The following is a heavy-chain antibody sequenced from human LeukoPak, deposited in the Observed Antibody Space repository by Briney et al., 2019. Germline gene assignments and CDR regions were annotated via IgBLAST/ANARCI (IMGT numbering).Heavy chain of an antibody. CDR3: ANEVAYFDS. J-gene: IGHJ4*02. V-gene: IGHV4-59*01. Sequence: PSETLSLTCTVSGASISSYYWSWIRQPPGKGLEWIGYIYYSGSTNYNPSLKSRVTISVDTSKNQFSLKLSSVTAADTAVYYCANEVAYFDSWGQGTLVTVSS. CDR1: GASISSYY. D-gene: IGHD5-12*01. CDR2: IYYSGST.